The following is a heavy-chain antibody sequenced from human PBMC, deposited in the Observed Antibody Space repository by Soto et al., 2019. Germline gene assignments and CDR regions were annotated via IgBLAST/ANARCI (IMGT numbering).Heavy chain of an antibody. V-gene: IGHV3-48*03. D-gene: IGHD2-2*01. CDR3: ARRGST. CDR2: IHPAGQPI. CDR1: GFTFSSSE. Sequence: EVQLVESGGGLVQPGGSLRLSCVASGFTFSSSEMYWVRQAPGKGREWVSYIHPAGQPIFFADSVKGRFTISRDNAKKSVYLQMNSLRAEDTAVYYCARRGSTWGQGTMVTVSS. J-gene: IGHJ3*01.